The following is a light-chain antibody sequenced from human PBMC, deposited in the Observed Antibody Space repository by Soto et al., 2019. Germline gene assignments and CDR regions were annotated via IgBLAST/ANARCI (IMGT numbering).Light chain of an antibody. J-gene: IGKJ1*01. CDR2: EAS. CDR3: QQYNVYSWP. Sequence: DIHMTQSPSTLSASVGDRVTITCRASQNINSWLAWYQQKPGKAPKLLIYEASSLEKGVPARFGGSGSGTEFTLTISSLQPDDFSTYSCQQYNVYSWPFGQGTKVEIK. CDR1: QNINSW. V-gene: IGKV1-5*03.